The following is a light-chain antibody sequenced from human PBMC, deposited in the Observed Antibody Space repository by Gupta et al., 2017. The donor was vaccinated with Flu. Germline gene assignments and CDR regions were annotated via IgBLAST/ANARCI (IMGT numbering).Light chain of an antibody. Sequence: QSALTQPASVSGSPGQSITISCTGTSSDIGGYNFVSWFQQHPGKAPKLMSYEVSNRPSGVSNRVSGSKSGNTASLTISGLQAEDEADYYCSSYASSKTFVFGSGTKVSV. CDR3: SSYASSKTFV. CDR2: EVS. J-gene: IGLJ1*01. V-gene: IGLV2-14*01. CDR1: SSDIGGYNF.